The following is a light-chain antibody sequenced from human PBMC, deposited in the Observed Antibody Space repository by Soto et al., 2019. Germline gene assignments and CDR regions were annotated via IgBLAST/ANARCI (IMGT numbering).Light chain of an antibody. Sequence: EVVKTQSPDTLCVSPGETVTLSFRASRSGRSKLAGYQQKPGQDLRLLFYVASSRATGIPDRFGGSGSGREFTLTISRLEPEDFVVYYCQQYGSSPLTFGPGTKVDI. CDR1: RSGRSK. J-gene: IGKJ3*01. V-gene: IGKV3-20*01. CDR3: QQYGSSPLT. CDR2: VAS.